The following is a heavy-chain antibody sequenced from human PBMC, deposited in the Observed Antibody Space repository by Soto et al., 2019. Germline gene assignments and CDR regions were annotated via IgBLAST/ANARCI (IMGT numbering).Heavy chain of an antibody. V-gene: IGHV3-15*07. CDR3: GSSYYECLTSGESEYFQH. Sequence: GALILSFAGFGFHFCKARVNLGRPGPGEGVEGVGRIKSKTDGGTTDYAAPVKGRFTISIEDSKNTLYLHMNSLKTEDTAVYYCGSSYYECLTSGESEYFQHWGQGTLVNVAS. D-gene: IGHD3-9*01. J-gene: IGHJ1*01. CDR2: IKSKTDGGTT. CDR1: GFHFCKAR.